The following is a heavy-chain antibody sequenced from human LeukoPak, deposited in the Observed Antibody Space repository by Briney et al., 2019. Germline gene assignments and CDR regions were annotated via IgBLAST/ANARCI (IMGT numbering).Heavy chain of an antibody. CDR2: IYPCDSDT. V-gene: IGHV5-51*01. D-gene: IGHD5-24*01. CDR3: ASRKKGMATTGFDY. CDR1: GYSFATYW. J-gene: IGHJ4*02. Sequence: GESLKISCKGSGYSFATYWIGWVRQMPGKGLEWMGIIYPCDSDTRYSPSFQGQVTISVDKSINTAYLQWSSLQASDTAMYYCASRKKGMATTGFDYWGQGTLVTVSS.